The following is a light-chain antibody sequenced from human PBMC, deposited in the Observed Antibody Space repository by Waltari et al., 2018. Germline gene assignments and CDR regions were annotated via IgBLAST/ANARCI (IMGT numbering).Light chain of an antibody. J-gene: IGLJ1*01. V-gene: IGLV2-14*03. CDR2: DVS. CDR3: SSYTSSSTGNYV. Sequence: QSALTQPASVSGSPGQSITISCTGTRRDVGGYNYVSWYQQHPGKAPKLMIYDVSNRPSGVSNRFSGSKSGNTASLTISGLQAEDEADYYCSSYTSSSTGNYVFGTGTKVTVL. CDR1: RRDVGGYNY.